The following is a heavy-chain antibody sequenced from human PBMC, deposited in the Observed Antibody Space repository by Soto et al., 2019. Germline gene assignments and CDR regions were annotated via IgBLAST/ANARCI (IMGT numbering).Heavy chain of an antibody. D-gene: IGHD6-19*01. CDR2: ISGSGGST. J-gene: IGHJ4*02. CDR3: AKVPRIAVAGIFDY. V-gene: IGHV3-23*01. CDR1: GFTFSSYA. Sequence: EVQLLESGGGLVPPWGSLILSCAASGFTFSSYAMSWFRQAPGQVLEWVSAISGSGGSTYYADSVKGRFTISSDNTKNTLYLQMNCLRAEDTAVYYCAKVPRIAVAGIFDYWGQGTMVTVSS.